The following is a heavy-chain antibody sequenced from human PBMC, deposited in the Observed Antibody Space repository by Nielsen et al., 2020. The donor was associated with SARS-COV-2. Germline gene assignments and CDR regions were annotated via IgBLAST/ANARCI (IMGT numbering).Heavy chain of an antibody. J-gene: IGHJ4*02. V-gene: IGHV3-30-3*01. CDR3: ARDGSGWYIGY. Sequence: GESLKISCAASGFTFSSYAMHWVRQAPGKRLEWVAVISYDGSNKYYADSVKGRFTISRDNSKNTLYLQMNSLRAEDTAVYYCARDGSGWYIGYWGQGTLVTVSS. CDR1: GFTFSSYA. CDR2: ISYDGSNK. D-gene: IGHD6-19*01.